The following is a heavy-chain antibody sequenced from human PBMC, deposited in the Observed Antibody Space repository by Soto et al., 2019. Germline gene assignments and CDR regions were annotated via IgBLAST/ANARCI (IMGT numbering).Heavy chain of an antibody. Sequence: PGGSLRLSCVASGFTFDDYAMHWVRQVPGKGLEWVSGISWNSGRIAYADSVKGRITISRDNAKTSVYLQMNSLRTEDTALYYCGRGRGFGDAFDIWGQGTMVTVSS. D-gene: IGHD3-10*01. CDR2: ISWNSGRI. J-gene: IGHJ3*02. CDR3: GRGRGFGDAFDI. CDR1: GFTFDDYA. V-gene: IGHV3-9*01.